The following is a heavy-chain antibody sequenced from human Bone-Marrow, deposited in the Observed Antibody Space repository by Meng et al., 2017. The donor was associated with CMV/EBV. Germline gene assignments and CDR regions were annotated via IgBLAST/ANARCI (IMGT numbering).Heavy chain of an antibody. CDR3: AREIREGAIDY. V-gene: IGHV1-46*01. J-gene: IGHJ4*02. D-gene: IGHD1-26*01. Sequence: ASVKVSCKASGYTFTSYYMHWVRQAPGQGLEWMGIINPSGGSTSYAQKLQGRVTMTTDTSTSTAYMELRSLRSDDTAVYYCAREIREGAIDYWGQGTLVTVSS. CDR2: INPSGGST. CDR1: GYTFTSYY.